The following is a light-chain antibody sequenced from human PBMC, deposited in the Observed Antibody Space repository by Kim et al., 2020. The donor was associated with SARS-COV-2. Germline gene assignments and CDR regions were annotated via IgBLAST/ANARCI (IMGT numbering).Light chain of an antibody. CDR3: QQYNNWPLT. J-gene: IGKJ4*01. V-gene: IGKV3-15*01. Sequence: EIVMTQSPATLSVSPGERATLSCRASQSVNISLAWYQQKPGQAPRLLIYGASTGASGIPVRFSGSGSGTEFTLTINILQSEDFAVYYCQQYNNWPLTFGGGTKVDIK. CDR1: QSVNIS. CDR2: GAS.